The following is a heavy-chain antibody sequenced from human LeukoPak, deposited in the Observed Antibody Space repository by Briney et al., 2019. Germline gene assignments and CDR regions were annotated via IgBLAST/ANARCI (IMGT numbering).Heavy chain of an antibody. Sequence: ASVKVSCKASGYTFVGYFMHWVRQAPGQGLEWMGWISAYNGNTNYAQKLQGRVTMTTDTSTSTAYMELRSLRSDDTAVYYCARTPPYSSSFDYWGQGTLVTVSS. CDR2: ISAYNGNT. CDR3: ARTPPYSSSFDY. J-gene: IGHJ4*02. D-gene: IGHD6-13*01. V-gene: IGHV1-18*04. CDR1: GYTFVGYF.